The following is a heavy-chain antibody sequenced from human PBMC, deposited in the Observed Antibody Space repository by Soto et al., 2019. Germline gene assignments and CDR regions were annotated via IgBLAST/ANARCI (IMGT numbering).Heavy chain of an antibody. J-gene: IGHJ4*02. D-gene: IGHD6-19*01. Sequence: EVHLVQSGPEVAKPGESLKISCKASGYIFNNYCIAWVRQTPEKGLEVMGIIYPGDVDIRYNPTFQAHVTISVDRSKSTAYLQWGSLRASDSALYFCARTDGWASARYYFDYWGQGTLVSVSS. CDR2: IYPGDVDI. V-gene: IGHV5-51*01. CDR1: GYIFNNYC. CDR3: ARTDGWASARYYFDY.